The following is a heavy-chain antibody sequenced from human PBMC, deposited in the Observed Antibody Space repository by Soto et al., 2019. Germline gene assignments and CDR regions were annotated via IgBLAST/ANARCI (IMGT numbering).Heavy chain of an antibody. CDR1: GYTFTSYG. Sequence: ASVKVSCKASGYTFTSYGISWVRQAPGQGLEWMGWISAYNGNTNYAQKLQGRVTMTTDTSTSTAYMELRSLRSDDTAVYYCASSSFSSGWYRRGDYYYYGMDVWGQGTTVPVSS. J-gene: IGHJ6*02. V-gene: IGHV1-18*04. CDR3: ASSSFSSGWYRRGDYYYYGMDV. CDR2: ISAYNGNT. D-gene: IGHD6-19*01.